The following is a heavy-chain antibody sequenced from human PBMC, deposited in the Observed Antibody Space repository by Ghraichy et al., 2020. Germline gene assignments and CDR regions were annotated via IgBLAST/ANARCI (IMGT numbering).Heavy chain of an antibody. D-gene: IGHD2-2*01. CDR2: INHSGST. V-gene: IGHV4-34*01. CDR1: GGSFSGYY. J-gene: IGHJ4*02. Sequence: SQTLSLTCAVYGGSFSGYYWSWIRQPPGKGLEWIGEINHSGSTNYNPSLKSRVTISVDTSKNQFSLKLSSVTAADTAVYYCARVRTTSWSRGYCSSTSCYASGGVDYWGQGTLVTVSS. CDR3: ARVRTTSWSRGYCSSTSCYASGGVDY.